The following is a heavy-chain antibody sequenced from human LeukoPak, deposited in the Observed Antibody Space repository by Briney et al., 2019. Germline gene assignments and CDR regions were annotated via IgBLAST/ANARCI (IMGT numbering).Heavy chain of an antibody. J-gene: IGHJ1*01. CDR1: GGSISSGGYY. CDR3: ARGIGLYSSGWYQH. D-gene: IGHD6-19*01. CDR2: IYYSGST. V-gene: IGHV4-31*03. Sequence: SQTLSLTCTVSGGSISSGGYYWSWIRQHPGKGLEWIGYIYYSGSTYYNPSLKSRVTISVDTSKNQFSLKLSSVTAADTAVYYCARGIGLYSSGWYQHWGQGTLVTVSS.